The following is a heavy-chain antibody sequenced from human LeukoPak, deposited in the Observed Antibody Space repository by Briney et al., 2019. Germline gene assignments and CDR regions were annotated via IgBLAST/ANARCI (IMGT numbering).Heavy chain of an antibody. CDR1: GFTFDDYA. CDR3: AKTPIAAAGPYYFDY. D-gene: IGHD6-13*01. V-gene: IGHV3-9*01. CDR2: ISWNSGSI. J-gene: IGHJ4*02. Sequence: PGRSLRLSCAASGFTFDDYAMHWVRQAPGKGLEWVSGISWNSGSIGYADSVKGRFTISRDNAKNSLYLQMNSLRAEDTALYYCAKTPIAAAGPYYFDYWGQGTLVTVSS.